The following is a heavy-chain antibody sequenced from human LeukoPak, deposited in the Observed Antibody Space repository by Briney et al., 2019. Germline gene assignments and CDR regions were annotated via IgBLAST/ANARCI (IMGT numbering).Heavy chain of an antibody. V-gene: IGHV3-23*01. D-gene: IGHD2-21*02. CDR2: ISGGGGST. Sequence: GGSLRLSCAASGFTFSSYAMSWVRQAPGKGLEWVSAISGGGGSTYYADSVKGRFTISRDNSKNTLYLQMNSLRAEDTAVYYCVVTSLSDGMDVWGQGTTVTVSS. CDR1: GFTFSSYA. J-gene: IGHJ6*02. CDR3: VVTSLSDGMDV.